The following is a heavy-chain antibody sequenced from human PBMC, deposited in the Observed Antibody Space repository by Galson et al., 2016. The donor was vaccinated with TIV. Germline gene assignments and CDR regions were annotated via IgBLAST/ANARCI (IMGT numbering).Heavy chain of an antibody. D-gene: IGHD3-16*01. V-gene: IGHV1-3*01. CDR3: ARDFGGSFSPFYGMDV. CDR1: GYTITSYA. J-gene: IGHJ6*02. CDR2: INAGTGDT. Sequence: QSGAEVKKPGGSLRISCKASGYTITSYAMHWVRQAPGQRFEWMGWINAGTGDTKFSQKFQGRVTLTRDTSASTVYMGLSSLTSEDTAVYYCARDFGGSFSPFYGMDVWGQGTTVTVSS.